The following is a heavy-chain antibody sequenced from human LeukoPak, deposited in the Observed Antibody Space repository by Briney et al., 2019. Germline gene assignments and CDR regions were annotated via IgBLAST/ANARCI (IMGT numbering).Heavy chain of an antibody. CDR2: IYHSGST. CDR1: GYSISSGYY. J-gene: IGHJ4*02. D-gene: IGHD2-2*01. V-gene: IGHV4-38-2*01. CDR3: ARLHQGNSDY. Sequence: PSETLSLTCAVSGYSISSGYYWGWIRQPPGKGLEWIGSIYHSGSTYYNPSLKSRVTISVDTSKNQFSLKLSSVTAADTAVYYCARLHQGNSDYWGRGTLVTVSS.